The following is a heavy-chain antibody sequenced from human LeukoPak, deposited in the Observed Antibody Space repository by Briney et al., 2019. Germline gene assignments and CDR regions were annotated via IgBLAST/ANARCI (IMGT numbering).Heavy chain of an antibody. CDR3: RAYDHNYDAFDI. Sequence: PGGSLRLSCAASGFTFSSYSMNWVRQAPGKGLEWVSSISSSSSYIYYADSVKGRFTISRDNAKNSLYLQMNSLRAEDTAVYYCRAYDHNYDAFDIWGQGTMVTVSS. V-gene: IGHV3-21*01. CDR2: ISSSSSYI. J-gene: IGHJ3*02. D-gene: IGHD5-12*01. CDR1: GFTFSSYS.